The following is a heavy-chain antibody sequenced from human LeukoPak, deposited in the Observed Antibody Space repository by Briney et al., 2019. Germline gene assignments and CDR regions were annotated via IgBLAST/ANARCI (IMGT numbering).Heavy chain of an antibody. Sequence: SEALSLTCTVSGGSISSSSYYWGWIRQPPGKGLEWIGSIYYSGSTYYNPSLKSRVTISVDTSKNQSSLKLSSVTAADTAVYYCARRSIAAAGTGVRYFDYWGQGTLVTVSS. J-gene: IGHJ4*02. CDR1: GGSISSSSYY. V-gene: IGHV4-39*01. D-gene: IGHD6-13*01. CDR3: ARRSIAAAGTGVRYFDY. CDR2: IYYSGST.